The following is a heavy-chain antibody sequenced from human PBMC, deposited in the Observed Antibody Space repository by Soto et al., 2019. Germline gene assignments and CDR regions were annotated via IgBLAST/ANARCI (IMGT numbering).Heavy chain of an antibody. J-gene: IGHJ4*02. V-gene: IGHV4-30-4*01. D-gene: IGHD7-27*01. CDR1: GGSISNVNDC. Sequence: QVQLQESGPGLVKPSETLSLTCTVSGGSISNVNDCWRWIRQSPDKGLEWIGHIYDGGSTYNNPSPKCRITISEDTSKNQFSLKLSSVSVADTAVYYCARGPSGDKVDYGGRGILVTVPS. CDR2: IYDGGST. CDR3: ARGPSGDKVDY.